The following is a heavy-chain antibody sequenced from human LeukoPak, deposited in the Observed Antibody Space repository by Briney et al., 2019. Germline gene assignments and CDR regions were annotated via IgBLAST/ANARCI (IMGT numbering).Heavy chain of an antibody. V-gene: IGHV4-39*01. CDR2: VYYIGTT. Sequence: SETLSLTCTVSGDSISSSGSYLWVWIRQPPGKGLEWIGNVYYIGTTSFNPSLKSRVTMSVDTSKNQFSLKLTSVTAADRAVYFCARTGVSGTYRYFDHWGPGTRVTASS. D-gene: IGHD1-26*01. CDR3: ARTGVSGTYRYFDH. J-gene: IGHJ4*02. CDR1: GDSISSSGSYL.